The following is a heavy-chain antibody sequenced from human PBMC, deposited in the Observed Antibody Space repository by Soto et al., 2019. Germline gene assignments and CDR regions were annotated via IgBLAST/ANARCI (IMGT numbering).Heavy chain of an antibody. CDR2: IYYSGST. V-gene: IGHV4-61*08. J-gene: IGHJ5*02. CDR3: ARGSKLSIPMARKIHWFDP. D-gene: IGHD3-10*01. CDR1: GGSISSCGYS. Sequence: PSETLSLTCAVSGGSISSCGYSWSWIRQPPGKGLEWIGYIYYSGSTKYNPSLKSRVTISIDTSKNQFSLKLSSVTAADTAVYYCARGSKLSIPMARKIHWFDPWGQGTLVTVSS.